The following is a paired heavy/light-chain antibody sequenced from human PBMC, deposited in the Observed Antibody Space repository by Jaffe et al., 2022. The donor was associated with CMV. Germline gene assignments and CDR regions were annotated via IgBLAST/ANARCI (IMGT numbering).Heavy chain of an antibody. CDR1: GGSISSGGYY. CDR2: ISYSGST. J-gene: IGHJ4*02. Sequence: QVQLQESGPGLVKPSQTLSLTCTVSGGSISSGGYYWSWIRQHPGKGLEWIGYISYSGSTYYNPSLKSRIIISVDTSKNQFSLRLSSVTAADTAVYYCARAQEHYSYGPFDYWGQGTLVTVSS. CDR3: ARAQEHYSYGPFDY. D-gene: IGHD5-18*01. V-gene: IGHV4-31*03.
Light chain of an antibody. V-gene: IGKV1-5*03. CDR1: QSISSW. J-gene: IGKJ1*01. Sequence: DIQMTQSPSTLSASVGDRVTVTCRASQSISSWLAWYQQKPGKAPKLLIYKASSLESGVPSRFSGSGSGTEFTLTISSLQPDDFATYYCQQYNLWTFGQGTKVEIK. CDR2: KAS. CDR3: QQYNLWT.